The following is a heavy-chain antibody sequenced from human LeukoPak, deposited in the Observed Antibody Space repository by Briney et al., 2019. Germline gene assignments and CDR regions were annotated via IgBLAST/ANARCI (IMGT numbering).Heavy chain of an antibody. J-gene: IGHJ4*02. Sequence: GGSLRLSSAASGFTFSTYAMSWGRQALGKGLEWISIISSGGDTYYADSVKGRFTISRDNSKNPLDLQMSSLRAEDTAVYYCAKGVGGYYFDYWGQGTLVTVSS. D-gene: IGHD2-15*01. CDR2: ISSGGDT. CDR3: AKGVGGYYFDY. V-gene: IGHV3-23*01. CDR1: GFTFSTYA.